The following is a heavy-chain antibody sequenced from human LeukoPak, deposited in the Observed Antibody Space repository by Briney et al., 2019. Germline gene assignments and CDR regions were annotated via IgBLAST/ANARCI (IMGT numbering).Heavy chain of an antibody. CDR1: GFTFSSYA. D-gene: IGHD6-13*01. Sequence: GGSLRLSCAASGFTFSSYAMHWVRQSPGKGLEWVAVISYDGSNKYYADSVKGRFTISRDNSKNTLYVQMNSLRAEDTAVYYCARDRLSSWFFDYWGQGTLSPSPQ. CDR3: ARDRLSSWFFDY. CDR2: ISYDGSNK. V-gene: IGHV3-30-3*01. J-gene: IGHJ4*02.